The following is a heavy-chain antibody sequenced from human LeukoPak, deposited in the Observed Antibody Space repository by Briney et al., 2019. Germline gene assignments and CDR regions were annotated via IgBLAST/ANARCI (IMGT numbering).Heavy chain of an antibody. CDR3: ARVLLDRPGIDSFDI. Sequence: GGSLRLSCGASGFSLGSYSMDWVRQAPGKGLEWVSHINSGSSTIYYADSVKGRFTISRDNAGNSLYLQMNSLRAEDTAVYYCARVLLDRPGIDSFDIWGQGTMVTVSS. CDR2: INSGSSTI. CDR1: GFSLGSYS. D-gene: IGHD1-1*01. J-gene: IGHJ3*02. V-gene: IGHV3-48*01.